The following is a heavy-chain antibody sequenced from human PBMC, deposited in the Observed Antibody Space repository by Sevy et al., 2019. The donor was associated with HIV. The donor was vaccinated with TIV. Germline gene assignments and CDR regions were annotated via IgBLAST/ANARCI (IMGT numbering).Heavy chain of an antibody. D-gene: IGHD1-26*01. Sequence: ASVKVSCKASGYTFTSYDINWVRQATGQGLEWMGWMNPNSGNTGYAQKFQGRVTMTRNTSISTAYMELSSLGSEDTAVYYCARGPVGATSFDYYYYGMDVWGQGTTVTVSS. J-gene: IGHJ6*02. CDR1: GYTFTSYD. V-gene: IGHV1-8*01. CDR3: ARGPVGATSFDYYYYGMDV. CDR2: MNPNSGNT.